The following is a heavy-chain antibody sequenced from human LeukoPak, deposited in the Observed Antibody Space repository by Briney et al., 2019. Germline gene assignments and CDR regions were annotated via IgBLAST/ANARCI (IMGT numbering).Heavy chain of an antibody. Sequence: PGGSLRLSCAASGFTFSRYSMSWVRQAPGKGLEWVAHISYDGSNKNYADSVKGRFTISRDNSKNALYLQMNSLRAEDTAVYYCAREWWGPFDYWGQGTLVTVSS. V-gene: IGHV3-30*03. CDR2: ISYDGSNK. J-gene: IGHJ4*02. CDR1: GFTFSRYS. CDR3: AREWWGPFDY. D-gene: IGHD2-15*01.